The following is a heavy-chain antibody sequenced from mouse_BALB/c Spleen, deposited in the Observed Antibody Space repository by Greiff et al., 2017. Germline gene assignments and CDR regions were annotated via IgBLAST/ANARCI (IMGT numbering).Heavy chain of an antibody. Sequence: DVKLVESGGGLVQPGGSRKLSCAASGFTFSSFGMHWVRQAPEKGLEWVAYISSGSSTIYYADTVKGRFTISRDNPKNTLFLQMTSLRSEDTAMYYCARDGYYAMDHWGQGTSVTVSS. J-gene: IGHJ4*01. CDR2: ISSGSSTI. CDR3: ARDGYYAMDH. V-gene: IGHV5-17*02. CDR1: GFTFSSFG. D-gene: IGHD2-3*01.